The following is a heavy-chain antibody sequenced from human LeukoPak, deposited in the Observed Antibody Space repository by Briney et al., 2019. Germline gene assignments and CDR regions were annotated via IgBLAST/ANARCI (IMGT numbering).Heavy chain of an antibody. CDR2: ISSSSSYI. J-gene: IGHJ4*02. V-gene: IGHV3-21*04. Sequence: GGSLRLSCAGSGFTFSSYSMNWVRQAPGKGLEWVSCISSSSSYIYYADSVKGRFTISRDNAKNSLYLQMNSLRAEDTAVYYCASQRRSSGWYAPFDYWGQGTLVTVSS. CDR3: ASQRRSSGWYAPFDY. D-gene: IGHD6-19*01. CDR1: GFTFSSYS.